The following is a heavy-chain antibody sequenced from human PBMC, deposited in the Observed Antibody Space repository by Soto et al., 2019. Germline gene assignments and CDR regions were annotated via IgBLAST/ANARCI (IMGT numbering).Heavy chain of an antibody. CDR1: GFTFSSYA. D-gene: IGHD6-25*01. CDR3: AKFFVETGGSSGWPWTFHY. V-gene: IGHV3-23*01. J-gene: IGHJ4*02. Sequence: EVQLLESGGGLVQPGRSLRLSCAASGFTFSSYAMSWVRQAPGKGLEWVSAISGSGGTTYYAASVKGRFTISRDNSKKPLFLQMNSLRDEDTAVYYCAKFFVETGGSSGWPWTFHYWGQGTLVTVSS. CDR2: ISGSGGTT.